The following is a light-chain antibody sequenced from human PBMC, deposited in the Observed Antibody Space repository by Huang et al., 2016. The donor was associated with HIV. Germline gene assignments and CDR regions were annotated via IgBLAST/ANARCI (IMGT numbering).Light chain of an antibody. J-gene: IGKJ4*01. CDR3: QQYNNWPLT. V-gene: IGKV3-15*01. CDR2: GAS. Sequence: EIVMTQSPATLSVSPGERATLSCGASQSVSNNLAWYQQNPGQAPRLLIYGASTRATGIPARFSGSGSGTEFTLTISSLQSEDFAIYYCQQYNNWPLTFGGGTKVEIK. CDR1: QSVSNN.